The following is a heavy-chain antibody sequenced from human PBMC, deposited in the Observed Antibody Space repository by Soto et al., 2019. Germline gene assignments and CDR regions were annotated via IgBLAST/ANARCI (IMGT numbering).Heavy chain of an antibody. CDR2: TYYRSKWYN. V-gene: IGHV6-1*01. J-gene: IGHJ1*01. CDR1: GDSVFSNSAA. D-gene: IGHD3-3*02. CDR3: ERDLSGFFQH. Sequence: PSQTLSLTCAISGDSVFSNSAAWNWIRQSPSRGLEWLGRTYYRSKWYNDYAGSVRSRITINPDTSKNQFSLHLNSVTPDDTAVYYCERDLSGFFQHWSLGTLGTVSS.